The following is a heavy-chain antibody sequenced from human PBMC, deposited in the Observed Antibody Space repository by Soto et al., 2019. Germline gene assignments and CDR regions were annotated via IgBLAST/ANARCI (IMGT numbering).Heavy chain of an antibody. CDR3: SRSLAIDFDS. J-gene: IGHJ4*02. CDR2: IRRIAYGGTT. V-gene: IGHV3-49*04. Sequence: RLSCSASGFNFAAYTMSWVRLTPGKGLEWVGFIRRIAYGGTTDYAASVKGRFTISRDDSRKIVYLQMSRLKIEDTAVYYCSRSLAIDFDSWGQGXLVTVSS. CDR1: GFNFAAYT.